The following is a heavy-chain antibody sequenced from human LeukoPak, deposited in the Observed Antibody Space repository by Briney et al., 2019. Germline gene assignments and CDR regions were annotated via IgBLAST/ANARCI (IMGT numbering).Heavy chain of an antibody. CDR1: GGSLSGYY. CDR2: INHSGST. CDR3: ARGRGDY. V-gene: IGHV4-34*01. Sequence: SETLSLTCAVYGGSLSGYYWSWIRQPPGKGLEWIGEINHSGSTNYNPSLKSRVTISVDTSKNQFSLKLSSVTAADTAVYYCARGRGDYWGQGTLVTVSS. J-gene: IGHJ4*02.